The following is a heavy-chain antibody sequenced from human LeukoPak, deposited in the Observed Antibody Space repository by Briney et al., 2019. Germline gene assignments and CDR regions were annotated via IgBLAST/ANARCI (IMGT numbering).Heavy chain of an antibody. CDR3: AKDGKKRIAAAGAYYFDY. Sequence: GGSLRLSCAASGFTFSSYAMSWLRQAPGKVLEWVAAISGSWGSTYYADSVKGLFTISRDNSKNTLYLQMNSRRAEDTAVYYCAKDGKKRIAAAGAYYFDYWGQGTLVTVSS. V-gene: IGHV3-23*01. D-gene: IGHD6-13*01. CDR2: ISGSWGST. J-gene: IGHJ4*02. CDR1: GFTFSSYA.